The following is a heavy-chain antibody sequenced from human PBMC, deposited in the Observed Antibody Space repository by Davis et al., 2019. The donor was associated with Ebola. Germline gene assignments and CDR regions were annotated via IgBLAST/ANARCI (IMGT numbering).Heavy chain of an antibody. CDR1: GFTFSSYA. D-gene: IGHD1-26*01. CDR3: AKDISGSYYYYYYGMDV. V-gene: IGHV3-23*01. Sequence: GGSLRLSCAASGFTFSSYAMSWVRQAPGKGLEWVSAISGSGGRTYYADSVKGRFTISRDNSKNTLYLQMNSLRAEDTAVYYCAKDISGSYYYYYYGMDVWGQGTTVTVSS. J-gene: IGHJ6*02. CDR2: ISGSGGRT.